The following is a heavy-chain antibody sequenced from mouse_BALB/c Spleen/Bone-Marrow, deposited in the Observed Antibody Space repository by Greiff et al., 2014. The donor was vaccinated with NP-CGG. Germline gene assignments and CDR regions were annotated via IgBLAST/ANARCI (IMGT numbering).Heavy chain of an antibody. J-gene: IGHJ3*01. Sequence: QVHVKQSGAELVKPGASVKLSCKASGYTLTSYWMHWVKQRPGQGLEWIGEINPSNGRTNYNEKFKSKATLTVDKSSSTAYMQLSSVTSELSAVYYCARDDGYDAVFASFVYWGQGTRVTVPA. CDR2: INPSNGRT. V-gene: IGHV1S81*02. D-gene: IGHD2-2*01. CDR1: GYTLTSYW. CDR3: ARDDGYDAVFASFVY.